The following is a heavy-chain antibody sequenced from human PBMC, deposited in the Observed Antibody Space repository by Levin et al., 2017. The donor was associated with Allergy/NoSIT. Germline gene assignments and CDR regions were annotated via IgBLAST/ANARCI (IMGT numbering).Heavy chain of an antibody. D-gene: IGHD3-22*01. CDR2: IKQDGSDK. CDR3: AADSSGHLY. V-gene: IGHV3-7*01. J-gene: IGHJ4*02. CDR1: GFTFSSYW. Sequence: GGSLRLSCAASGFTFSSYWMSWVRQAPGKGLEWVANIKQDGSDKYYVDSVKGRFTISRDNAKNSLYLQMNSLRAEDTAVYYCAADSSGHLYWGQGTLVTVSA.